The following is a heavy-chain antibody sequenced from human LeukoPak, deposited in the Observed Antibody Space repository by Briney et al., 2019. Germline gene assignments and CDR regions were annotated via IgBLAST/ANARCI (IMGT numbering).Heavy chain of an antibody. CDR2: ILFDGSNE. D-gene: IGHD3-3*01. CDR1: GFSFSRYG. CDR3: PRDGTLFGFDP. Sequence: GGSLRLSCAASGFSFSRYGRHWVRQAPGKGLEWVALILFDGSNEYYADSVKGRFTISRDNSKNTLYLQMNSLRTEDTALYYCPRDGTLFGFDPWGQGTLVTVSS. J-gene: IGHJ5*02. V-gene: IGHV3-33*01.